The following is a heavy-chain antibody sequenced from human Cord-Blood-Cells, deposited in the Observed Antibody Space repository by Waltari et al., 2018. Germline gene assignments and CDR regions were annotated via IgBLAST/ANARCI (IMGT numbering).Heavy chain of an antibody. CDR1: GFTFSSYE. D-gene: IGHD3-10*01. Sequence: EVQLVESGGGFVQPGGSLRLSCAASGFTFSSYEMNWVRQAPGKGLEWVSYISSSGSTIYYADSVKGRFTISRDNAKNSLYLQMNSLRAEDTAVYYCARDGVLLWFGELFDYWGQGTLVTVSS. CDR2: ISSSGSTI. CDR3: ARDGVLLWFGELFDY. J-gene: IGHJ4*02. V-gene: IGHV3-48*03.